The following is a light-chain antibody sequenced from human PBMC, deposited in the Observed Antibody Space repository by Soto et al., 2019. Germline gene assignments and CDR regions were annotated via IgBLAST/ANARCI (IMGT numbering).Light chain of an antibody. J-gene: IGKJ1*01. CDR3: QQTDSTPQT. CDR2: AAS. Sequence: DIQMTQSQSSLSASVGDRVTISCRASQSIRNYVSWYQQKPGTAPKLLIRAASTLQSGVPSRFSGSGSGTDFTLTISSLQIEDFATYFCQQTDSTPQTFGQGTNVEI. V-gene: IGKV1-39*01. CDR1: QSIRNY.